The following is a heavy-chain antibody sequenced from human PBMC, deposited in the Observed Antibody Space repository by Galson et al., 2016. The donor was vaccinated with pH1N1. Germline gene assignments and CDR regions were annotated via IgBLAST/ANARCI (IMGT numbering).Heavy chain of an antibody. J-gene: IGHJ4*02. CDR2: ISSHGTTI. CDR1: GFTFIGYT. CDR3: ARDRTRRGALPGNFFDS. V-gene: IGHV3-48*01. Sequence: SLRLSCAASGFTFIGYTMNWVRQAPGKGPEWLSYISSHGTTISYADSVKGRFTISRDNARNSLFLDMNNLRSDDTAIYYCARDRTRRGALPGNFFDSWGQGTLVTVSS. D-gene: IGHD1-14*01.